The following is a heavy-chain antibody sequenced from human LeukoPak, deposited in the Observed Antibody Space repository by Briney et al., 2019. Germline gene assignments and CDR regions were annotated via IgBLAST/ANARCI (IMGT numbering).Heavy chain of an antibody. CDR2: ISYDGSNE. CDR1: GFTFSYYT. Sequence: GGSLRLSCAASGFTFSYYTMHWVRQAPGKGLEWAAVISYDGSNEYYADSVKGRFTISRDNSKNTLYLQMNSLRVEDTAVYYCARVLNYYDSSGYYFSYWGQGTLVTVSS. J-gene: IGHJ4*02. D-gene: IGHD3-22*01. CDR3: ARVLNYYDSSGYYFSY. V-gene: IGHV3-30-3*01.